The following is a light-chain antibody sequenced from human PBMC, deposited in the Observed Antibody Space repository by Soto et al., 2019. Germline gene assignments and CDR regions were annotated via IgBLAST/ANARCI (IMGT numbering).Light chain of an antibody. CDR1: SSNIGAGYD. V-gene: IGLV1-40*01. J-gene: IGLJ3*02. CDR3: QSYDSSLSVWV. Sequence: QAVVTQPPSVSGAPGQRVTISCTGSSSNIGAGYDVHWYQQLPGTAPKRLIYGNSNRPSGVPDRFSGSKSGTSASLAITGLQAEDEADYYCQSYDSSLSVWVFGGGTKLTVL. CDR2: GNS.